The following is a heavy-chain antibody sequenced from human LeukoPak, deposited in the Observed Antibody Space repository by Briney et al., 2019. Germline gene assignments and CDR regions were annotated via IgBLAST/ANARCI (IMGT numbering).Heavy chain of an antibody. CDR2: MNPNSGNT. CDR1: GYTFTSYD. CDR3: ARNKVRGANDAFDI. J-gene: IGHJ3*02. V-gene: IGHV1-8*03. Sequence: ASVKVSCKASGYTFTSYDINWVRQATGQGLEWMGWMNPNSGNTGYAQKFQGRVTITRNTSISTAYMELSSLRSEDTAVYYCARNKVRGANDAFDIWGQGTMVTVSS. D-gene: IGHD3-10*01.